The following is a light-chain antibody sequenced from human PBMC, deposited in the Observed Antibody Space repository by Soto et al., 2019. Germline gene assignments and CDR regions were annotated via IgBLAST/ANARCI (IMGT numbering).Light chain of an antibody. V-gene: IGLV1-44*01. CDR3: AAWDDSLNGVV. CDR2: SNN. J-gene: IGLJ2*01. CDR1: SSNIGSNT. Sequence: QPVLTQPPSASGTPGQRVTISCSGSSSNIGSNTVNWYQQLPGTAPKLHIYSNNQRPSGVPDRFSGSKSGTSASLAISGPQSEDEADYYCAAWDDSLNGVVFGGGTKLTVL.